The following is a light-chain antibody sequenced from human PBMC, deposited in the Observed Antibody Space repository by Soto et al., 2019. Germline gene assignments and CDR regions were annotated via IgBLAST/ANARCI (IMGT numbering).Light chain of an antibody. CDR1: SGHSSYT. CDR2: LNSDGSH. CDR3: QTWGTGIEV. V-gene: IGLV4-69*01. Sequence: QLVLTQSPSASASLGPSVKLTCTLSSGHSSYTSDWHQQQPEKGPRYLMTLNSDGSHSKGDRIPDRFSGSSTGADRYLSISSLQSEDESYYYCQTWGTGIEVFGGGTKVTVL. J-gene: IGLJ3*02.